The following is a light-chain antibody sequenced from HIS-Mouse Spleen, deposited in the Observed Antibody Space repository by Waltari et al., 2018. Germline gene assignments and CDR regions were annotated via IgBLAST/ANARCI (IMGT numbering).Light chain of an antibody. CDR1: QGISSY. V-gene: IGKV1-9*01. CDR2: AAS. J-gene: IGKJ1*01. Sequence: DIHLTKSPSFLPASVEARVTITCRASQGISSYLAWYQQKPGKAPKLLIYAASTLQSGVPSRFSGSGSGTEFTLTISSLQPEDFATYYCQQLNSYPPTFGQGTKVEIK. CDR3: QQLNSYPPT.